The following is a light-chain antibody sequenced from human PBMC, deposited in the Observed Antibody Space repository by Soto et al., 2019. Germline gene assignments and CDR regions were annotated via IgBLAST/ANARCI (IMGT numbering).Light chain of an antibody. CDR2: DVS. CDR1: SSDVGGYNY. Sequence: QSVLPQPAYVSGSPGQSITISCTGTSSDVGGYNYVSWYQQHPGKAPKLMIYDVSNRPSGVSNRFSGSKSGNTASLTISGLQAEDEADYYCSSYTSSSTLVFGGGTKVTVL. J-gene: IGLJ2*01. V-gene: IGLV2-14*01. CDR3: SSYTSSSTLV.